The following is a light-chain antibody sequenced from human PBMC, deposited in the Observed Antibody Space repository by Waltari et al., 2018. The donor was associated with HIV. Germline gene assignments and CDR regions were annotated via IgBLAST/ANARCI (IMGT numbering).Light chain of an antibody. CDR2: VNT. CDR1: NIRSKD. CDR3: QVWDNSSDHPV. V-gene: IGLV3-21*02. J-gene: IGLJ2*01. Sequence: SYVLTQPPSVSVASGQTARITCGGNNIRSKDVHWYQQRAGQAPVLVVYVNTDRPSGIPERYSESKSGNTATLTITRVEAGDEADYYCQVWDNSSDHPVFDGRTRLTVL.